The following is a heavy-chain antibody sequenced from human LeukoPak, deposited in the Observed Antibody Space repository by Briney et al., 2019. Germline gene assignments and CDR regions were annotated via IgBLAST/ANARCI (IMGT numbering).Heavy chain of an antibody. J-gene: IGHJ4*02. CDR2: IRGTGDTT. CDR3: AKGAYGSGTYGAHDY. Sequence: GGSLRLSCAASGFTFISYGMSWVRQAPGKGLEWVSTIRGTGDTTYYADSVKGRFTISRDNSKNTLYLQMNSVRVEDTAVYYCAKGAYGSGTYGAHDYWGQGTLVTVSS. D-gene: IGHD3-10*01. V-gene: IGHV3-23*01. CDR1: GFTFISYG.